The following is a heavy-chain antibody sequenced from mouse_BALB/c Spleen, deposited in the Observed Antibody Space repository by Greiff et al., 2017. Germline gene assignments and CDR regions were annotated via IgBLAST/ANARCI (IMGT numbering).Heavy chain of an antibody. Sequence: LVKTGASVKISCKASGYSFTGYYMHWVKQSHGKSLEWIGYISCYNGATSYNQKFKGKATFTVDTSSSTAYMQFNSLTSEDSAVYYCARGGTTVVANYAMDYWGQGTSVTVSS. V-gene: IGHV1S34*01. CDR3: ARGGTTVVANYAMDY. J-gene: IGHJ4*01. D-gene: IGHD1-1*01. CDR1: GYSFTGYY. CDR2: ISCYNGAT.